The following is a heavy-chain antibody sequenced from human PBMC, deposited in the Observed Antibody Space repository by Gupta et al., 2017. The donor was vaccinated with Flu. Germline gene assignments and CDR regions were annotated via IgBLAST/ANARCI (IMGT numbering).Heavy chain of an antibody. V-gene: IGHV3-21*01. D-gene: IGHD4-17*01. CDR2: ISSSSSYI. J-gene: IGHJ6*02. CDR3: AIIRDYGDYDHKDYGMDV. Sequence: EVQLVESGGGLVKPGGSLRLSCAASGFTFSSYSMNWVRQAPGKGLEWVSSISSSSSYIYYADSVKGRFTISRDNAKNSLYLQMNSLRAEDTAVYYCAIIRDYGDYDHKDYGMDVWGQGTTVTVSS. CDR1: GFTFSSYS.